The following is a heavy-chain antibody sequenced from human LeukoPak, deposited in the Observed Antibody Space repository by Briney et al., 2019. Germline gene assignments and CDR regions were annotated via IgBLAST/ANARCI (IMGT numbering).Heavy chain of an antibody. J-gene: IGHJ4*02. CDR2: INPNSGGT. CDR3: ARANFLYCSSTTCLFDY. Sequence: ASVKVSCKASGYTFTGYYMHWVRQAPGQGLEWMGWINPNSGGTNYAQKFQGRVTMTRDTSISTAYMELSRLRSDDTAVYYCARANFLYCSSTTCLFDYWGQGTLVTVSS. V-gene: IGHV1-2*02. CDR1: GYTFTGYY. D-gene: IGHD2-2*01.